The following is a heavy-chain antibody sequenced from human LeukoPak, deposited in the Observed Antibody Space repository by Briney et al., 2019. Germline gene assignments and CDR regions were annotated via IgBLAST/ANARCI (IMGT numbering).Heavy chain of an antibody. CDR1: GGSFSGYY. Sequence: SETLSLTCAVYGGSFSGYYWNWIRQPPGKGLEWIGEINHSGSTNYNPSLKSRVTISVDTSKNQFSLKLSSVTAADTAVYYCARGGRYCSSTSCYGYYYYGMDVWGKGTTVTVSS. V-gene: IGHV4-34*01. J-gene: IGHJ6*04. D-gene: IGHD2-2*01. CDR3: ARGGRYCSSTSCYGYYYYGMDV. CDR2: INHSGST.